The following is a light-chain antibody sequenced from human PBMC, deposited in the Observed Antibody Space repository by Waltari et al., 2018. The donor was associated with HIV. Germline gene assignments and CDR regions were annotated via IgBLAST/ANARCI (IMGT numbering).Light chain of an antibody. J-gene: IGLJ1*01. CDR1: SPRTYY. CDR2: GTN. Sequence: SSDLTQDPGVSVALGQPVRITCPGASPRTYYAAWYQQKPGQAPILVVYGTNTRPAGVPDRFSGSSSGNTASLTITGAQAVDEADYYCGSRDTSGYSFAFGPGTKVTVL. V-gene: IGLV3-19*01. CDR3: GSRDTSGYSFA.